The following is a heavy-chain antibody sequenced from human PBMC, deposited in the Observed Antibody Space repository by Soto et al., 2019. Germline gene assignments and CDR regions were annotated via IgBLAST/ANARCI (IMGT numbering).Heavy chain of an antibody. Sequence: QVQLVQSGAEVKKPGSSVKVSCKASGGTFSSYAISWVRQAPGQGLEWMGGIIPIFGTANYAQKFQGRVAITADESTSTAYMELSSLRAEDTAVYYCARNVDTAKVRAYYGMDVWGQGTTVTVSS. CDR3: ARNVDTAKVRAYYGMDV. CDR2: IIPIFGTA. J-gene: IGHJ6*02. D-gene: IGHD5-18*01. CDR1: GGTFSSYA. V-gene: IGHV1-69*12.